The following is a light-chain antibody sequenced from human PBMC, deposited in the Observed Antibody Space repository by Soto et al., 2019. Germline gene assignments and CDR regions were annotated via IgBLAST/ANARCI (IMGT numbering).Light chain of an antibody. CDR1: ISNIGKDT. Sequence: QSVLTQPPSVSGTPGLRVNISCSGGISNIGKDTVNWYQQLPGTAPKHLMFNDDKRPSGVPDRFSGPRSGTSASLAISGLQSDDEAVYFCSTWDDSLNGWVFGGGTKLTVL. V-gene: IGLV1-44*01. CDR2: NDD. J-gene: IGLJ3*02. CDR3: STWDDSLNGWV.